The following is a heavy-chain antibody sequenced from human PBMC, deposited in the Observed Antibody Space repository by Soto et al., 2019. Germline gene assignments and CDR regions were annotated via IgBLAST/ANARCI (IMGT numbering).Heavy chain of an antibody. D-gene: IGHD3-10*01. V-gene: IGHV1-69*02. CDR3: ASNYGSGYRAFDS. Sequence: QVQLVQSGAEVKSAGSSVKVSCKASGDTFNFYSINWVRQAPGLGLEWVGRGIPILSMSNYEQRFQGRVTMTADKSTGTAYMELRSLTSEDTAIYYCASNYGSGYRAFDSWGQGALVTVSS. CDR2: GIPILSMS. J-gene: IGHJ4*02. CDR1: GDTFNFYS.